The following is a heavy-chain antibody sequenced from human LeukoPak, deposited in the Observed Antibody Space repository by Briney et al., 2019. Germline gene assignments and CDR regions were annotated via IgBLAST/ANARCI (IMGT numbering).Heavy chain of an antibody. V-gene: IGHV3-21*01. CDR2: ISSSGTYI. J-gene: IGHJ2*01. CDR1: GFPFSSYS. Sequence: GGSLSLSLAASGFPFSSYSMNLVRPAPGKELEWVSSISSSGTYIYYADSGKGRFTISRDNAKNSLYLQTNSLRAEDTAVYFCARAHGDYRYYWYFDLWGRGTLVTVSS. D-gene: IGHD4-17*01. CDR3: ARAHGDYRYYWYFDL.